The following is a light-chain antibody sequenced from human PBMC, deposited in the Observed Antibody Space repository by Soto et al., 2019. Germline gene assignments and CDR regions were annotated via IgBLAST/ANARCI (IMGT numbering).Light chain of an antibody. Sequence: EIVLTQSPATLSLSPGERATLSCRASQSVSSSLAWYQQKPGQAPRLLIYDASNMGTGIPARFSGSGSGTDFSLSISSLEPEDFAVYYCQQRSNWPLTFGGGTKVVIK. CDR2: DAS. CDR3: QQRSNWPLT. J-gene: IGKJ4*01. CDR1: QSVSSS. V-gene: IGKV3-11*01.